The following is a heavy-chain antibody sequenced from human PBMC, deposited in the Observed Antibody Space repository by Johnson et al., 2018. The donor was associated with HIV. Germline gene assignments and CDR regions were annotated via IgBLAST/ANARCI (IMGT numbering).Heavy chain of an antibody. V-gene: IGHV3-30-3*02. J-gene: IGHJ3*02. CDR2: ISYDGSNK. CDR1: GFSFSTYA. Sequence: QVQLVESGGGVVQPGRSLRLSCAASGFSFSTYAMHWVRQAPGKGLEWVAVISYDGSNKYYADSVKGRFTISRDNSKNTLYLQMNSLTSEDTAVYYCAKSVVVVLVGDNDDAFDIWGQGTMVTVSS. CDR3: AKSVVVVLVGDNDDAFDI. D-gene: IGHD2-21*01.